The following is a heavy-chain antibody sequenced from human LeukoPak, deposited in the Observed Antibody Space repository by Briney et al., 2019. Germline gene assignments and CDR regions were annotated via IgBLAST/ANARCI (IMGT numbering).Heavy chain of an antibody. J-gene: IGHJ4*02. D-gene: IGHD1-26*01. CDR3: AKPPEVGATVGYFDY. Sequence: GGSLRLSCAASGFTFSRYSMNWVRQAPGKGLEWVALISFDGSNQYYADSVKGRFTISRDNSKNTLFLQMNSLRAEDTAVYYCAKPPEVGATVGYFDYWGQGTLVTVSS. CDR1: GFTFSRYS. V-gene: IGHV3-30*18. CDR2: ISFDGSNQ.